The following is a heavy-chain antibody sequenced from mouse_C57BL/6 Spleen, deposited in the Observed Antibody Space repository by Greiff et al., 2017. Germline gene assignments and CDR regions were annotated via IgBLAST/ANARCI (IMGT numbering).Heavy chain of an antibody. V-gene: IGHV1-4*01. CDR1: GYTFTSYT. CDR3: ARDRSATRAWFAY. D-gene: IGHD1-1*01. CDR2: INPSSGYT. Sequence: VQLQQSGAELARPGASVKMSCKASGYTFTSYTMPWVTQGPGQGLEWIGYINPSSGYTKYNQKFKDKASLTADKSSSTAYMQLSSLTSEDSAVYYGARDRSATRAWFAYWGQGTLVTVSA. J-gene: IGHJ3*01.